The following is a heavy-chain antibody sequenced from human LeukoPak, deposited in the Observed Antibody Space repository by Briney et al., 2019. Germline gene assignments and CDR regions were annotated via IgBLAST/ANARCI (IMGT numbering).Heavy chain of an antibody. V-gene: IGHV4-30-2*01. D-gene: IGHD6-19*01. CDR2: IYHSGST. CDR1: GGSISSGGYY. J-gene: IGHJ4*02. CDR3: ARVGGWYPYHFDY. Sequence: SETLSLTCTVSGGSISSGGYYWSWIRQPPGKGLEWIGYIYHSGSTYYNPSLKSRVTISVDRSKNQFSLKLSSVTAADTAVYYCARVGGWYPYHFDYWGQGTLVTVSS.